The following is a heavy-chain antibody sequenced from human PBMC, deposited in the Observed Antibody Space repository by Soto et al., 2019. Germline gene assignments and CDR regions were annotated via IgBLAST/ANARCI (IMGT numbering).Heavy chain of an antibody. J-gene: IGHJ5*02. D-gene: IGHD2-2*01. V-gene: IGHV4-59*01. CDR1: GGSFSPNY. CDR2: IYYSGST. CDR3: ARVRAELGYCISTSCYGWFDP. Sequence: SETLSLTCTVSGGSFSPNYWAWIRQPPGKGLEWIGYIYYSGSTNYNPSLKSRVTISVDTSKNQFSLKLSSVTAADTAVYYCARVRAELGYCISTSCYGWFDPWGQGTLVTVSS.